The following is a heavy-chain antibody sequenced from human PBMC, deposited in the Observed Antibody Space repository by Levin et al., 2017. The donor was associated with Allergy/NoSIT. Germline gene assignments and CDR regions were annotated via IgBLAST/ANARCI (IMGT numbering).Heavy chain of an antibody. CDR3: AKVVVPSSTLYAMDV. CDR1: GFTFSRYA. J-gene: IGHJ6*02. D-gene: IGHD2-15*01. CDR2: ISQSGSST. V-gene: IGHV3-23*01. Sequence: GESLKISCAASGFTFSRYAMSWVRQAPGKGLEWVSGISQSGSSTYYEDSVKDRFTISRDNSKNTVYLQISSLRVEDTGVYSCAKVVVPSSTLYAMDVWGQGTTVIVSS.